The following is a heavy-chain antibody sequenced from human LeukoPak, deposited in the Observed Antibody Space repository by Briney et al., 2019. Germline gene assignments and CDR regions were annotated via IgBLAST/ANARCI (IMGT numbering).Heavy chain of an antibody. CDR2: INHSGST. CDR3: ARLSVTYVDY. Sequence: PSETLSLTCAVYGGSFSGYYWNWIRQPPGKGLEWIGEINHSGSTNYNPSLKSRVTISVDTSKNQFSLKLSSVTAADTAVYYCARLSVTYVDYWGQGTLVTVSS. D-gene: IGHD3-16*02. CDR1: GGSFSGYY. J-gene: IGHJ4*02. V-gene: IGHV4-34*01.